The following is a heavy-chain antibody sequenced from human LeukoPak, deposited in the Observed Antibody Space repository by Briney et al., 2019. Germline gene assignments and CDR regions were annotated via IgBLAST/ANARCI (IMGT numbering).Heavy chain of an antibody. D-gene: IGHD6-6*01. Sequence: ASVKVSCKASGYTFTKYGISWVRQAPGQGLEWMGWISAYNGNTNYAQKLQGRVTMTTDTSTSTVYMELRSLRSDDTAVYYCARDSAVGYSSSSWGFVDYWGQGTLVTVSS. CDR1: GYTFTKYG. V-gene: IGHV1-18*01. CDR2: ISAYNGNT. J-gene: IGHJ4*02. CDR3: ARDSAVGYSSSSWGFVDY.